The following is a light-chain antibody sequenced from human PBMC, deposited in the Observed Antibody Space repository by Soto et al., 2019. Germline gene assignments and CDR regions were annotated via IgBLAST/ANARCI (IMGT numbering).Light chain of an antibody. CDR2: AVN. CDR1: SEDIGAYDY. V-gene: IGLV2-14*01. CDR3: SSYRSSDTLEV. Sequence: QSVLAQPAAASASPGQSIVLSCTGTSEDIGAYDYVSWYQQHPGKAPKLILYAVNDRPSGVSSRFSGSKSGNTASLTISGVQPDDEADYYCSSYRSSDTLEVFGTGTKVTVL. J-gene: IGLJ1*01.